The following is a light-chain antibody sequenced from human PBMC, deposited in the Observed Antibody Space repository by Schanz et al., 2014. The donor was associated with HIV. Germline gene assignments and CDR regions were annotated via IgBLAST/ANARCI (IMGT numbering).Light chain of an antibody. CDR3: QQYASSTPGT. Sequence: EIVLTQSPGTLSLSPGERATLSCRASQSVSSYLAWYQQKPGQAPRLLIYGASIRATGIPDRFSGSGSGTDFTLTISSLEPEDIAVYYCQQYASSTPGTFGQGTKVEIK. CDR2: GAS. J-gene: IGKJ1*01. CDR1: QSVSSY. V-gene: IGKV3-20*01.